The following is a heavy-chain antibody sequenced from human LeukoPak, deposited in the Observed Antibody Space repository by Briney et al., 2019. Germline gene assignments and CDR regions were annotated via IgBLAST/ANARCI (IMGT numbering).Heavy chain of an antibody. CDR3: AKDLLVGYDYVWGSKGNYAY. J-gene: IGHJ4*02. CDR1: GYTFSSYA. Sequence: SCKASGYTFSSYAMSWVRQAPGKGLEWVSAISGSGGSTYYADSVKGRFTISRDNSKNTLYLQMNSLRAEDTAVYYCAKDLLVGYDYVWGSKGNYAYWGQGTLVTVSS. V-gene: IGHV3-23*01. CDR2: ISGSGGST. D-gene: IGHD3-16*01.